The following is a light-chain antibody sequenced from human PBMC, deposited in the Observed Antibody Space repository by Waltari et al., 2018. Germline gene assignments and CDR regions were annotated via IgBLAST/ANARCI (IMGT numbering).Light chain of an antibody. Sequence: DIQMTQSPSSLSASVGDRVTITCRASKSISSYLNWYQQKPGKAPKLLIYAASILQSGVPSRFSCSGSGTDFTLTISSLQPEDFATYYCQQSYSTPGTFGQGTKVEIK. CDR1: KSISSY. V-gene: IGKV1-39*01. CDR2: AAS. CDR3: QQSYSTPGT. J-gene: IGKJ1*01.